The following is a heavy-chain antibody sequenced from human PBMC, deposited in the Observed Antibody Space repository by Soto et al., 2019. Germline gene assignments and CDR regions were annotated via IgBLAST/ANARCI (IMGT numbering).Heavy chain of an antibody. CDR3: ARRPTVGSFGMDV. V-gene: IGHV5-51*01. CDR2: IYPGDSDT. J-gene: IGHJ6*02. Sequence: GVSLKISCKGSGYSFTSYWINWVRQMPGKGLEWMGIIYPGDSDTRYSPSFQGQVTISADKSISTAYLQWSSLKASDTAMYYCARRPTVGSFGMDVWGQGTTVTVSS. D-gene: IGHD3-10*01. CDR1: GYSFTSYW.